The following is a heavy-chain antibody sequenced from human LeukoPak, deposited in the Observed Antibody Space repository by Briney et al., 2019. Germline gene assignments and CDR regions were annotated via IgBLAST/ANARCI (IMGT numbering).Heavy chain of an antibody. CDR3: ARDLQSIVVVPAARPGGAFDI. D-gene: IGHD2-2*02. V-gene: IGHV3-7*03. Sequence: GGSLRLSCAASGFTFSSYWMSWVRQAPGKGLEWVANIKQDGSEKYYADSVKGRFTISRDNSKNTLYLQMNSLRSEDTAVYYCARDLQSIVVVPAARPGGAFDIWGQGTMVTVSS. J-gene: IGHJ3*02. CDR1: GFTFSSYW. CDR2: IKQDGSEK.